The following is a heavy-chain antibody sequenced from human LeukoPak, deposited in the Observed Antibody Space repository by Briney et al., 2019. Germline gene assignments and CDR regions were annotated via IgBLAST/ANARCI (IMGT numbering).Heavy chain of an antibody. Sequence: GGSLRLSCAASGFTFSSYWMSWVRQAPGKGLEWVASIKQDGSEKYYLDSVKGRFTISRDNVKNSLSLQMSSLRAEDTAVYYCARGQQLGSWGQGTLVTVSA. D-gene: IGHD6-6*01. J-gene: IGHJ5*02. V-gene: IGHV3-7*01. CDR3: ARGQQLGS. CDR2: IKQDGSEK. CDR1: GFTFSSYW.